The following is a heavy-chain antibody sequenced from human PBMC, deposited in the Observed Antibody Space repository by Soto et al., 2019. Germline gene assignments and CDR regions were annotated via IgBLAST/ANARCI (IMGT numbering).Heavy chain of an antibody. CDR2: ISTNNGHA. CDR3: AIVNGRRYHYGMDV. V-gene: IGHV1-18*01. D-gene: IGHD1-20*01. J-gene: IGHJ6*02. Sequence: QVQLVQSGPEVEKPGASVKVSCKASGYTFTSYGISWVRQAPGQGLEWMGWISTNNGHANYAQNVQGRVSMTTDTSTRTVYMELRSLRSDDTAVYYCAIVNGRRYHYGMDVWGQGTTVTVSS. CDR1: GYTFTSYG.